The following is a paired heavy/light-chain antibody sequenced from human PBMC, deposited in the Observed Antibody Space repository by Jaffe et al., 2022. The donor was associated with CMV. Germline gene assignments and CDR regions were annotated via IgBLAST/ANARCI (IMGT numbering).Light chain of an antibody. CDR1: QSISIN. Sequence: EIVMTQSPATLSVSPGERATLSCRASQSISINVAWYQQKPGQAPRLLIFGASTRATDIPARFSGSGSGREFTLSISSLQSEDSATYYCQQYSDWPPRHTFGQGTKLEIK. CDR3: QQYSDWPPRHT. J-gene: IGKJ2*01. V-gene: IGKV3-15*01. CDR2: GAS.
Heavy chain of an antibody. D-gene: IGHD2-8*01. Sequence: QVQVVESGGGVVQPGRSLRLSCTASGFTFSNYGIHWVRQAPGKGLEWVGIIWYDGTETYYADSVKGRFTMSRDNSKDTVNLQMNSLSDADTAVYYCARGTYSTSPLMDVWGQGTTVIVSS. CDR1: GFTFSNYG. CDR3: ARGTYSTSPLMDV. J-gene: IGHJ6*02. CDR2: IWYDGTET. V-gene: IGHV3-33*08.